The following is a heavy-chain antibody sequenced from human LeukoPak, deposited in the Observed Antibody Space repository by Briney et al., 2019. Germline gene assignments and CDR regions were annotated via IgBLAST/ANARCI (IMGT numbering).Heavy chain of an antibody. D-gene: IGHD6-19*01. J-gene: IGHJ4*02. CDR2: INHSGST. CDR3: ARDRGNGWAFDY. V-gene: IGHV4-34*01. Sequence: SETLSLTCAVYGGSFSGYYWSWIRQPPGKGLEWIGEINHSGSTNYNPSLKSRVTISVDTSKNQFSLKLSSVTAADTAVYYCARDRGNGWAFDYWGQGTLVTVSS. CDR1: GGSFSGYY.